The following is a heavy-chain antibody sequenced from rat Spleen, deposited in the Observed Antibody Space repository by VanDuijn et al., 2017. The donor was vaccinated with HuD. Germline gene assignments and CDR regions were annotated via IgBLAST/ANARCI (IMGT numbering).Heavy chain of an antibody. V-gene: IGHV5-19*01. J-gene: IGHJ2*01. CDR1: GFTFSNYG. D-gene: IGHD1-12*02. CDR3: ARQTDYFYDGTYYFDY. Sequence: EVQLVESGGGLVQPGRSLKLSCAASGFTFSNYGMYWIRQAPTKGLEWVASIKFEGFTPYYGDSVTGRFTISRDDGESTLYLQMDSLRSEDTATYYCARQTDYFYDGTYYFDYWGQGVMVTVSS. CDR2: IKFEGFTP.